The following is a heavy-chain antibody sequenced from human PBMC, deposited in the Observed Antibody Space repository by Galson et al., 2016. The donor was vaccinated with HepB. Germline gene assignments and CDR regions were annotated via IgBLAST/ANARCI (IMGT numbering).Heavy chain of an antibody. CDR2: ITGTAYST. CDR1: GFTFSRYA. D-gene: IGHD3-3*01. Sequence: SLRLSCAASGFTFSRYAMSWVRQAPGKGLEWVAGITGTAYSTYYADSVNGRSTISRDNSKNVLYLEMSSLRADDTAVYYCAKDTSQEWLVLNIFDNWGQGTLVSVSS. CDR3: AKDTSQEWLVLNIFDN. V-gene: IGHV3-23*01. J-gene: IGHJ4*02.